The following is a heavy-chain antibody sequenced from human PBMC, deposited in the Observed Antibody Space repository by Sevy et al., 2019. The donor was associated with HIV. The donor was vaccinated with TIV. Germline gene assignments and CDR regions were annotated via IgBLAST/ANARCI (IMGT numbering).Heavy chain of an antibody. V-gene: IGHV3-30*02. Sequence: GGSLRLSCAASGFTFSTYGMHWVRQAPGKGLEWVAFIRYDESEQYCADSVKGRCTISRDNSKSTLYLRLSSLRDEDTAVYYCAKDPRPSNRITTFGGVDYFEYWGQGTLVTVSS. D-gene: IGHD3-3*01. CDR2: IRYDESEQ. CDR3: AKDPRPSNRITTFGGVDYFEY. CDR1: GFTFSTYG. J-gene: IGHJ4*02.